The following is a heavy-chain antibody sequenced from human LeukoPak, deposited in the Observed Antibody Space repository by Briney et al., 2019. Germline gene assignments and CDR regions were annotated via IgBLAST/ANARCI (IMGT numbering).Heavy chain of an antibody. CDR1: GFTFSSYG. V-gene: IGHV3-23*01. CDR3: AKTNGYCDS. CDR2: ISGSGGNT. D-gene: IGHD3-22*01. J-gene: IGHJ4*02. Sequence: PGGSLRLSCAASGFTFSSYGMHWIRQAPGKGLEWISSISGSGGNTYYADSVNGRFTISRDNSKSTLYLQMNSLRAEHTAVYPCAKTNGYCDSRGQGTLVTVSS.